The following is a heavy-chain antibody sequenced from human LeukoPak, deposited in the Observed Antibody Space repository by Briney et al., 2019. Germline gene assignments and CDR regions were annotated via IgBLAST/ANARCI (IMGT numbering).Heavy chain of an antibody. Sequence: ASVKVSCKASGYTFTSYDINWVRQAPGQGLEWMGWINPNSGGTNYAQKFQGRVTMTRDTSISTAYMELSRLRSDDTAVYYCATEIQAAAGLDYWGQGTLVTVSS. CDR1: GYTFTSYD. CDR2: INPNSGGT. J-gene: IGHJ4*02. CDR3: ATEIQAAAGLDY. D-gene: IGHD6-13*01. V-gene: IGHV1-2*02.